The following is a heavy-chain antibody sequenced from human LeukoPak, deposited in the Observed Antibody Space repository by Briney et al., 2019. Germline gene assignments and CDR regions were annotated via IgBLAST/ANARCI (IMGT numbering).Heavy chain of an antibody. Sequence: GGSLRLSCAASGFTFSNSAMSWVRQAPGKGLEWVSTISDAGVSTYYTDSVKGRFTISRDNSKNTLYLQMNSLRAEDTAVYYCAKDGDYGGKIFWGQGALVTVSS. D-gene: IGHD4-23*01. CDR1: GFTFSNSA. CDR2: ISDAGVST. CDR3: AKDGDYGGKIF. J-gene: IGHJ4*02. V-gene: IGHV3-23*01.